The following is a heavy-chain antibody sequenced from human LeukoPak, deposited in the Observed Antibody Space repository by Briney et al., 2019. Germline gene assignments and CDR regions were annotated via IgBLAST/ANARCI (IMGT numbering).Heavy chain of an antibody. CDR2: IYYSGST. D-gene: IGHD1-26*01. J-gene: IGHJ6*03. Sequence: PSETLSLTCTVSGGSISSSSYYWGWIRQPPGKGLEWIGSIYYSGSTYYNPSLKSRVTISVDTSKNQFSLKLSSVTAADTAVYYCARLEWELLQGGYYYYMDVWGKGTTVTVSS. CDR3: ARLEWELLQGGYYYYMDV. V-gene: IGHV4-39*01. CDR1: GGSISSSSYY.